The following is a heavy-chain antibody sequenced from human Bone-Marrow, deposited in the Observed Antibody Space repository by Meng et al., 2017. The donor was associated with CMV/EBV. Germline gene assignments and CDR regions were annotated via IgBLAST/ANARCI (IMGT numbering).Heavy chain of an antibody. CDR2: INPNSGGT. Sequence: ASVKVSCKASGYTFTGYYMHWVRQATGQGLEWMGWINPNSGGTNYAQKFQGRVTMTRDTSISTAYMELSRLRSDDTAVYYCARDSSSWGVHYYYGMDVWGQGTTVTVSS. V-gene: IGHV1-2*02. J-gene: IGHJ6*02. CDR3: ARDSSSWGVHYYYGMDV. D-gene: IGHD6-13*01. CDR1: GYTFTGYY.